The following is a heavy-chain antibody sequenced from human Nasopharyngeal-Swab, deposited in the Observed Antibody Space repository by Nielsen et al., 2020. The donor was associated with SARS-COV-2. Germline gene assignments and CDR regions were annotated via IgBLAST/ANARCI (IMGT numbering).Heavy chain of an antibody. CDR3: ARTGAGTPYWYFDL. J-gene: IGHJ2*01. CDR1: GFTFSSYD. CDR2: IGTAGDT. Sequence: GESLKISCAVSGFTFSSYDMHWVRQATGKGLEWVSAIGTAGDTYYPGSVKGRFTISRENAKNSLYLQMNSLRAGDTAVYYCARTGAGTPYWYFDLWGRGTLVTVSS. D-gene: IGHD6-19*01. V-gene: IGHV3-13*01.